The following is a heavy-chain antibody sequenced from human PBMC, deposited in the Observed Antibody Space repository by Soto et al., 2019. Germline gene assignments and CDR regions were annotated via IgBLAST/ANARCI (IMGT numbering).Heavy chain of an antibody. CDR1: GFTFNKDW. J-gene: IGHJ5*02. Sequence: GGSLRLSCAASGFTFNKDWMHWVRQAPGKGLVWVSRINNDGGSTSYADSVKGRFTISRDNAKNTLYLQMNSLRAEDTAIYYCVRVGYCSSTSCFQFDPWGQGTLVTVSS. V-gene: IGHV3-74*01. D-gene: IGHD2-2*01. CDR3: VRVGYCSSTSCFQFDP. CDR2: INNDGGST.